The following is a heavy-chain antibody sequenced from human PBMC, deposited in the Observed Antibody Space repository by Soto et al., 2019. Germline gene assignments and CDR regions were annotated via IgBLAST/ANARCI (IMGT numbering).Heavy chain of an antibody. D-gene: IGHD3-9*01. Sequence: GGSLRPSFAASGLTFSDSEVSGVLQAPGRGLEGVDLFNRLGSTYYADSAKGRFSISRDNSQKTVYLQMGSLRADDTAVYYCARKYYHLLTGYYGFDYWGQGTLVPVYS. J-gene: IGHJ4*02. CDR2: FNRLGST. CDR1: GLTFSDSE. V-gene: IGHV3-53*01. CDR3: ARKYYHLLTGYYGFDY.